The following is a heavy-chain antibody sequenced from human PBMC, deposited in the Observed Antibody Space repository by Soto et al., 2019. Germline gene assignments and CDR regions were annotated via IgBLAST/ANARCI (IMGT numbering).Heavy chain of an antibody. CDR2: VYSSGTT. Sequence: KPSETLSLTCSVSGGSTNSYWWSWIRQPAGKGLEWIGRVYSSGTTDYNPSLNSRATMSVETSKNQFSLKLSSVTAADTAVYYCARDIGSFAYGEGYWGQGIQVTVSS. CDR3: ARDIGSFAYGEGY. CDR1: GGSTNSYW. V-gene: IGHV4-4*07. J-gene: IGHJ4*02. D-gene: IGHD3-10*01.